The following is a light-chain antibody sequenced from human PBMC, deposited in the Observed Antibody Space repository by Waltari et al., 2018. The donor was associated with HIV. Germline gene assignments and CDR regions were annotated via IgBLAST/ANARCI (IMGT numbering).Light chain of an antibody. Sequence: SVVTQPAPVSGFPGQSVTISCTGTDSDFAYGNFVSWYQQHPGKAPKVILFEVDSRASGVDDRFSGSKSGNTASLTISGLRTEDEANYYCSSFTKDFTVIFGGGTKVTIL. CDR3: SSFTKDFTVI. J-gene: IGLJ2*01. CDR2: EVD. CDR1: DSDFAYGNF. V-gene: IGLV2-14*03.